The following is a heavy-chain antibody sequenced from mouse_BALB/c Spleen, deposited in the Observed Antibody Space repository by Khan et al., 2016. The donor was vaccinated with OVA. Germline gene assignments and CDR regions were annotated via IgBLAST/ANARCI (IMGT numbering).Heavy chain of an antibody. CDR1: GYTFTSYG. J-gene: IGHJ3*01. Sequence: QVQLQQSGAELAKPGASVKMSCKASGYTFTSYGMHWVKQRPGQGLQWIGYINPSTGYPEYNQKFKDKSTLTADNSSSTAYLQLSSLTSEDFAVYYCGRGHYGSSSFAYWGEETLVTVSA. D-gene: IGHD1-1*01. CDR3: GRGHYGSSSFAY. CDR2: INPSTGYP. V-gene: IGHV1-4*01.